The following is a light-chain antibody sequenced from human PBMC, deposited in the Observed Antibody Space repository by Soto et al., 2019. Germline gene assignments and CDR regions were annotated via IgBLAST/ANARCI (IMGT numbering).Light chain of an antibody. CDR2: GAS. V-gene: IGKV3-20*01. CDR3: QQYGISPET. Sequence: EIVLTQSPGTLSLSPGERATLSCRASQRVSSSYLAWYQQKPGQAPRLLIYGASSRATGIPDRFSGSGSGTDFTLTISRLEPEDFAVYYCQQYGISPETFGQVTKVDIK. CDR1: QRVSSSY. J-gene: IGKJ1*01.